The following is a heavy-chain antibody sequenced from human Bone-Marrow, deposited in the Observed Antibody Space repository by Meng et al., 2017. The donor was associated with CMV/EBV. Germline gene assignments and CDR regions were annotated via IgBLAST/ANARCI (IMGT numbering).Heavy chain of an antibody. J-gene: IGHJ2*01. CDR2: IYYSGST. V-gene: IGHV4-59*08. D-gene: IGHD3-3*01. Sequence: SETLSLTCTVSGGSISGGSISTYSWTWIRQPPGKGLEWIGYIYYSGSTNYNPSLKSRVTISVDTSKNQFSLKLTSVTAADTAVYYCARRKFHYDLWSGNDWYLDLWGRGTLVTVSS. CDR3: ARRKFHYDLWSGNDWYLDL. CDR1: GGSISGGSISTYS.